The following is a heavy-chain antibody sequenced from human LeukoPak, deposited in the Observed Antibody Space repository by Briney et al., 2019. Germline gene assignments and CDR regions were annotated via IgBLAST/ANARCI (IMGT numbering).Heavy chain of an antibody. CDR3: AKDYTVAGREYYFDY. D-gene: IGHD6-19*01. Sequence: PGGSLRLSCAASGFTFSHFVMHWVRQAPGKGLEWVAVISYDGSDKYYADSVKGRFTISRDNSKNTLDLQMNSLRAEDTAVYYCAKDYTVAGREYYFDYWGQGTLVTVSS. CDR2: ISYDGSDK. CDR1: GFTFSHFV. J-gene: IGHJ4*02. V-gene: IGHV3-30*18.